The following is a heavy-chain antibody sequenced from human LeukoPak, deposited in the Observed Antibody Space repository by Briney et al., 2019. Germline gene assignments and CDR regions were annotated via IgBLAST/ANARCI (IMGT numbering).Heavy chain of an antibody. V-gene: IGHV4-39*01. CDR2: RSSTGIT. J-gene: IGHJ4*02. CDR3: AFSGWFWGAFDH. D-gene: IGHD6-19*01. Sequence: SETLSLTCSVSSGSISISNHFWGWIRQPPGKGLEWIARRSSTGITHYHPSLESRISVSVETSKSQFSLKLTSLTAADTAVYYCAFSGWFWGAFDHWGQGIPGTVSS. CDR1: SGSISISNHF.